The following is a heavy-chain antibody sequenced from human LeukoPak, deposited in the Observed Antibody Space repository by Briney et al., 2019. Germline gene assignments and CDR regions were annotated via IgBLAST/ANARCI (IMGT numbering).Heavy chain of an antibody. D-gene: IGHD1-14*01. V-gene: IGHV3-7*01. CDR1: GFSFSNYW. CDR3: ARGGVRRGYYDY. Sequence: GGSLRLSCAASGFSFSNYWMKWVRQDPGKGLEWVANINEDGSEKYYVDSVRGRFTISRDNAKNSLYLQMNSLRAEDTAIYYCARGGVRRGYYDYWGQGTLVTVSS. J-gene: IGHJ4*02. CDR2: INEDGSEK.